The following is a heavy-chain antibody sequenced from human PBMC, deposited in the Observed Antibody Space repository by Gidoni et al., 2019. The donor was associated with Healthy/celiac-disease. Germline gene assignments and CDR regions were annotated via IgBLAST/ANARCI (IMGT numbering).Heavy chain of an antibody. Sequence: SSYGMHWVRQAPGKGLEWVAVIWYDGSNKYYADSVKGRFTISRDNSKNTLYLQMNSLRAEDTAVYYCARAEGPTTVVTLPPKTYYYYYGMDVWGQGTTVTVSS. CDR1: SSYG. J-gene: IGHJ6*02. V-gene: IGHV3-33*01. CDR2: IWYDGSNK. CDR3: ARAEGPTTVVTLPPKTYYYYYGMDV. D-gene: IGHD4-17*01.